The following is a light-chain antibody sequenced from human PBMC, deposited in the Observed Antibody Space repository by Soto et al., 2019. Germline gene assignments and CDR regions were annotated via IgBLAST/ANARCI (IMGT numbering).Light chain of an antibody. Sequence: DVQVTQSPSSLSASVGDRITITCQTTQDIRNYLHWYQQKPGKAPKLLIYDASSLETGVPSRFSGSGFGTDFSFTISSLQPEDIGTYYCQQFDTTFGGGTKVQIK. J-gene: IGKJ4*01. V-gene: IGKV1-33*01. CDR2: DAS. CDR1: QDIRNY. CDR3: QQFDTT.